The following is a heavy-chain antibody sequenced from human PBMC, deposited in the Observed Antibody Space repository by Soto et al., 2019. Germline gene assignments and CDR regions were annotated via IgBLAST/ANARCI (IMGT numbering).Heavy chain of an antibody. CDR1: GGSFSGYY. J-gene: IGHJ4*02. Sequence: SETLSLTCAVYGGSFSGYYWSWIRQPPGKGLEWIGEINHSGSTNYNPSLKSRVTISVDTSKNQFSLKLSSVTAADTAVYYCARGRIQLWIRDFDYWGQGTLVTVSS. D-gene: IGHD5-18*01. CDR3: ARGRIQLWIRDFDY. V-gene: IGHV4-34*01. CDR2: INHSGST.